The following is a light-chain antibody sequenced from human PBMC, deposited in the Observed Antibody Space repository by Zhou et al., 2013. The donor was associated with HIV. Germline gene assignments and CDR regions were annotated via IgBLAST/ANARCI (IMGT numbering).Light chain of an antibody. CDR2: DAS. CDR3: QQRSNWPSYT. J-gene: IGKJ2*01. Sequence: EIVLTQSPATLSLSPGERATLSCRASQSVSSYLAWYQQKPGQAPRLLIYDASNRATGIPARFSGSGSGTDFTLTISSLEPEDFAVYYCQQRSNWPSYTFGRGDQAGD. CDR1: QSVSSY. V-gene: IGKV3-11*01.